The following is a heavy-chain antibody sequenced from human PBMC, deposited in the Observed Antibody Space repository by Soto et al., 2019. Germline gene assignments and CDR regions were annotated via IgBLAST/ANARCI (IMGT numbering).Heavy chain of an antibody. CDR2: TYYRSKWYN. CDR3: ARLGPGLEELSSRYYFDY. Sequence: SQTLSLPCAISGDSVSSNSAAWNWIRQSPSRGLEWLGRTYYRSKWYNDYAVSVKSRLTINPDTSKNQFSLQLNSVTPEDTAVYYCARLGPGLEELSSRYYFDYWGQGTLVTVSS. CDR1: GDSVSSNSAA. J-gene: IGHJ4*02. D-gene: IGHD3-16*02. V-gene: IGHV6-1*01.